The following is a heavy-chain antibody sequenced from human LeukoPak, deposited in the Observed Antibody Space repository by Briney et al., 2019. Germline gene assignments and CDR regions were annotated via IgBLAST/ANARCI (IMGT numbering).Heavy chain of an antibody. Sequence: SETLSLTCAVYGGSFSGYYWSWIRQPPGKGLEWIGEINHSGSTNYNPSLKSRVTISVDTSKNQFSLKLGAVTAADTAVYYCARGGWYFAYWGQGTLVTVSS. CDR2: INHSGST. J-gene: IGHJ4*02. V-gene: IGHV4-34*01. CDR1: GGSFSGYY. CDR3: ARGGWYFAY. D-gene: IGHD6-19*01.